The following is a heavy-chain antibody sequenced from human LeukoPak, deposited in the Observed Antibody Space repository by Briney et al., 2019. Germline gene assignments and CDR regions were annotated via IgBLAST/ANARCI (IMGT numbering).Heavy chain of an antibody. CDR1: GGSISSTNW. CDR3: ASVGYSGYDILDGRDY. J-gene: IGHJ4*02. V-gene: IGHV4-4*02. CDR2: IYHSGST. Sequence: SETLSLTCAVSGGSISSTNWWTWVRQPPGKGLEWIGGIYHSGSTNYNPSLKSRVTISVDKSKNQFSLKLSSVTAADTAVYYCASVGYSGYDILDGRDYWGQGTLVTVSS. D-gene: IGHD5-12*01.